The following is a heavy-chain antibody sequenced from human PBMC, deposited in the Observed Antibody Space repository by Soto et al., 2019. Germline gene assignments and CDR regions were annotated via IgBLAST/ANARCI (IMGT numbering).Heavy chain of an antibody. J-gene: IGHJ4*02. V-gene: IGHV4-30-4*01. CDR1: GGSISTGDYY. Sequence: SETLSLTCTVSGGSISTGDYYWSWIRQPPGKGLEWIGYIYYSGSTYYNPSLKSRLTMSVDTSRNQFSLRLTSVTAADTAVYFCARQGAFHYGSGSYNIDYWGQGTLVTVSS. D-gene: IGHD3-10*01. CDR3: ARQGAFHYGSGSYNIDY. CDR2: IYYSGST.